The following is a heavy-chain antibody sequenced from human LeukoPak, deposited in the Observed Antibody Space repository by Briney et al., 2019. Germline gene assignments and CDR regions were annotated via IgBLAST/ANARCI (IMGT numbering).Heavy chain of an antibody. CDR2: IIPILGIA. CDR1: GGTFSSYT. D-gene: IGHD3-10*01. CDR3: ARGYGSGSYSQFDY. Sequence: SVKVSCKASGGTFSSYTISWVRQAPGQGLEWMGRIIPILGIANYAQKFQGRVTITADKSTSTAYMELSSLRSEDTAVYYCARGYGSGSYSQFDYWGQGTLVTASS. V-gene: IGHV1-69*02. J-gene: IGHJ4*02.